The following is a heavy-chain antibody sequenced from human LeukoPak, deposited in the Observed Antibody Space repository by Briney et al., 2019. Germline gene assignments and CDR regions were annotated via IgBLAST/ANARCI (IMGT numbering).Heavy chain of an antibody. V-gene: IGHV3-49*03. J-gene: IGHJ4*02. CDR2: IRSKAYGGTT. D-gene: IGHD3-16*02. CDR1: GFTFGDYA. CDR3: TSFGDYVWGSYRYFDY. Sequence: GGSLRLSCTASGFTFGDYAMSWFRQAPGKGLEWVGFIRSKAYGGTTEYAASVKGRFTISRDDSKSIAYLQMNGLKTEDTAVYYCTSFGDYVWGSYRYFDYWGQGTLVTVSS.